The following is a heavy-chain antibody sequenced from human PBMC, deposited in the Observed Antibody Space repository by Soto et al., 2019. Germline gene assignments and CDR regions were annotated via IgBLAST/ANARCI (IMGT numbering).Heavy chain of an antibody. CDR3: ARAFLEWLWRPNDDYYGMDF. J-gene: IGHJ6*02. CDR2: IYYSGST. Sequence: SETLSLTCTVSGGYISSYYWSWLRQPQGKGLEWIGYIYYSGSTDYDPSLKSRVTISVDKSKNQFSLKLSSVTAADTAVYYCARAFLEWLWRPNDDYYGMDFWGQGTTVTVSS. CDR1: GGYISSYY. D-gene: IGHD3-3*02. V-gene: IGHV4-59*12.